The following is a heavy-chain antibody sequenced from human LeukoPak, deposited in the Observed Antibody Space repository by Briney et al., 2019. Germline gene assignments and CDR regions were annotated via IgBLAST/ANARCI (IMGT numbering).Heavy chain of an antibody. D-gene: IGHD4-17*01. CDR3: AKFGYGDSYYYYYGMDV. J-gene: IGHJ6*02. CDR2: ISGSGSIT. Sequence: PGGSLRPSCEASGFTFSTYAMSWVRQAPGKGLEWVSGISGSGSITYYVDSVKGRFTISRDNSRITLYLQMNSLRAEDTAVYYCAKFGYGDSYYYYYGMDVWGQGTTVTVSS. V-gene: IGHV3-23*01. CDR1: GFTFSTYA.